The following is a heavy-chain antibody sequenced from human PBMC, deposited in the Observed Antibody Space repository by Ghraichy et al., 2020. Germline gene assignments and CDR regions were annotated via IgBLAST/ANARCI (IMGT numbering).Heavy chain of an antibody. CDR3: ARDYYSSGWDQDFDY. V-gene: IGHV3-74*01. CDR1: GFTFSSYW. D-gene: IGHD6-19*01. Sequence: GVLRLSCAASGFTFSSYWMHWVRQTPGKGLVWVSRINSDGSSSTYADSVKGRFTISRDNAKNTLYLQMNSLRAEDTAVYYCARDYYSSGWDQDFDYWGQGTLVTVSS. CDR2: INSDGSSS. J-gene: IGHJ4*02.